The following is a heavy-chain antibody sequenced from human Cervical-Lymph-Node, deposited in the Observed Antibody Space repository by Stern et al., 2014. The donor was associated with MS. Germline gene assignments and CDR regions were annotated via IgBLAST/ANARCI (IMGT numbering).Heavy chain of an antibody. CDR2: ISYDGSNE. Sequence: QLQLVQSGGGVVQPGRSLSLPCAASGFTFSSYGMHWVRQAPGKGLEWVTLISYDGSNEYYADSVKGRFTIARDNSKNTVYLQMNSLRPEDTAVYYCARPRRPYFFRGNHHYYGMDVWGQGTRVSVSS. V-gene: IGHV3-30*03. D-gene: IGHD2/OR15-2a*01. J-gene: IGHJ6*02. CDR3: ARPRRPYFFRGNHHYYGMDV. CDR1: GFTFSSYG.